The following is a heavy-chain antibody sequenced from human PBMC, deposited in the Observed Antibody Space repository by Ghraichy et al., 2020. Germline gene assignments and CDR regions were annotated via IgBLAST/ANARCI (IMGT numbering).Heavy chain of an antibody. J-gene: IGHJ4*02. Sequence: GGSLRLSCAASGFTFSSYAMHWVRQAPGKGLEWVAVISYDGSNKYYADSVKGRFTISRDNSKNTLYLQMNSLRAEDTAVYYCARDQLGTMCYNWGQGTLVTVSS. D-gene: IGHD3-10*02. CDR2: ISYDGSNK. CDR1: GFTFSSYA. CDR3: ARDQLGTMCYN. V-gene: IGHV3-30*04.